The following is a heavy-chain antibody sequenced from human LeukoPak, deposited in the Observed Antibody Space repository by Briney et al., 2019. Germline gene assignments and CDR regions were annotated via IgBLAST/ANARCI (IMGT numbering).Heavy chain of an antibody. Sequence: SVKVSCKASGGTFSSYAISWVRQAPGQGLEWMGRIIPIFGTANYAQKFQGRVTITTDESTSTAYMELSSLRSEDTAVYYRARGRYYDSSGPFDYWGQGTLVTVSS. CDR3: ARGRYYDSSGPFDY. V-gene: IGHV1-69*05. CDR2: IIPIFGTA. J-gene: IGHJ4*02. D-gene: IGHD3-22*01. CDR1: GGTFSSYA.